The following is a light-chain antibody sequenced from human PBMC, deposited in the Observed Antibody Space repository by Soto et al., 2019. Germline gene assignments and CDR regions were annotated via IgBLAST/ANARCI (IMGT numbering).Light chain of an antibody. CDR3: SSYSSSTSLYV. J-gene: IGLJ1*01. CDR1: SSDVGGYNF. Sequence: QSVLTQPASVSGSPGQSITISCTGGSSDVGGYNFVSWYQQHPGKAPKVVIFDVDHRPSGVSNRFSGSKSGNTASLTISGLQAEDEAAYYCSSYSSSTSLYVFGSGTKVTVL. CDR2: DVD. V-gene: IGLV2-14*01.